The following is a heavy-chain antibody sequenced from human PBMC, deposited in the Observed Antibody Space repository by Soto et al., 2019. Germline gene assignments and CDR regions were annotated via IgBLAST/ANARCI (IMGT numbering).Heavy chain of an antibody. J-gene: IGHJ3*02. Sequence: QVQLQQWGAGLLKPSETLSLTCAVFGGSVNSGNYYWSWIRQPPGKGLEWIGEMSHSGGTHFNTSLKSRVTISVDTSKNQFSLQMSSVTAADTALYYCARVERGTATTVVDAFDIWGPGTMVTVSS. D-gene: IGHD1-1*01. CDR1: GGSVNSGNYY. CDR2: MSHSGGT. V-gene: IGHV4-34*01. CDR3: ARVERGTATTVVDAFDI.